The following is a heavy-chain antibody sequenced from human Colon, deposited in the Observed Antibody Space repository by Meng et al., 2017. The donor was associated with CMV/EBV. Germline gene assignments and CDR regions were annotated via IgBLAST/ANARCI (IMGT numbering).Heavy chain of an antibody. J-gene: IGHJ6*02. CDR2: ISQSGKT. Sequence: GPLRLSCAVHGGSFSGYYWSWIRQPPGKGLEWIGEISQSGKTNFNPSLKSRVTTSVDTSNNQVHLNLTSVTAADTGVYYCARAIHSGGCNGPSCYVYYYGMDVWGQGTTVTVSS. CDR3: ARAIHSGGCNGPSCYVYYYGMDV. D-gene: IGHD2-8*01. CDR1: GGSFSGYY. V-gene: IGHV4-34*01.